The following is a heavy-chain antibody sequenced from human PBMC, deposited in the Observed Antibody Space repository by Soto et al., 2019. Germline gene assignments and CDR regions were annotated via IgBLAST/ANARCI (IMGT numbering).Heavy chain of an antibody. V-gene: IGHV4-34*01. CDR1: GGSFSGYY. Sequence: SETLSLTCAVYGGSFSGYYWSWIRQPPGKGLEWIGEINHSGSTNYNPSLKGRVSISVGTSNNQFSLKLSSVTAADTAVYYCARGRGDGYNQHWYFDLWGRGTLVT. CDR2: INHSGST. J-gene: IGHJ2*01. D-gene: IGHD3-10*01. CDR3: ARGRGDGYNQHWYFDL.